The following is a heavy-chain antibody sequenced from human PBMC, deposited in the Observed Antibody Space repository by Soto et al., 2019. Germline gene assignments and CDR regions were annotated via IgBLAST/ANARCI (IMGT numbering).Heavy chain of an antibody. V-gene: IGHV3-23*01. Sequence: EVQLLESGGGLVQPGGSLRLSCTASGFTFSSHAMTWVRQAPGKGLEWVSGLSDSGDSTYYADSVKGRFTISRDNSMNTLYLQMSTLRAEDTAVYYCAKVSSSWYSGFFDLWGQGTLVTVSS. J-gene: IGHJ4*02. CDR2: LSDSGDST. CDR3: AKVSSSWYSGFFDL. CDR1: GFTFSSHA. D-gene: IGHD6-13*01.